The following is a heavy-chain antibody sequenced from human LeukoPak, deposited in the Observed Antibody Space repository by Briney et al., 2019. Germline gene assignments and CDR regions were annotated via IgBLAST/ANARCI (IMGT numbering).Heavy chain of an antibody. V-gene: IGHV4-59*01. J-gene: IGHJ4*02. Sequence: SETLSLTCTVSGGSISGYYWSWIRQPPGKGLEWIGYIYYSGSTNYNPSLKSRVTISVDTSKNQFSLRLSSVTAADTAVYYCARDTFNYFDYWGQGTLVTVSS. CDR2: IYYSGST. CDR3: ARDTFNYFDY. CDR1: GGSISGYY.